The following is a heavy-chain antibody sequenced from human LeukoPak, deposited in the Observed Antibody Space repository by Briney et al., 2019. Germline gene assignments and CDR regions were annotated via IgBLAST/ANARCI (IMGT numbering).Heavy chain of an antibody. Sequence: SETLSLTCTVSGGSISSYYWSWIRQPPGKGLEWIGYIYYSGSTNYNPSLKSRVTISVDTSKNQFSLKLSSVTAADTAVYYCARDRYCSGGSCYSGFDYWGQGTPVTVSS. CDR2: IYYSGST. D-gene: IGHD2-15*01. J-gene: IGHJ4*02. V-gene: IGHV4-59*01. CDR3: ARDRYCSGGSCYSGFDY. CDR1: GGSISSYY.